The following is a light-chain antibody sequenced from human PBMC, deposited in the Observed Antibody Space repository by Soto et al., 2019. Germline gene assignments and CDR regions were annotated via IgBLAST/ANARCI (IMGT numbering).Light chain of an antibody. CDR1: SSDVGNYDR. CDR2: EVS. CDR3: GSYTTSTARFV. Sequence: QSALTQPPSVSGSPGQSVTIPCTGTSSDVGNYDRVSWYHQAPGTAPKLMIYEVSNRPSGVPGRFSGSKSGNTASLSISGLQAEDEGDYYCGSYTTSTARFVFGTGTKLTVL. J-gene: IGLJ1*01. V-gene: IGLV2-18*02.